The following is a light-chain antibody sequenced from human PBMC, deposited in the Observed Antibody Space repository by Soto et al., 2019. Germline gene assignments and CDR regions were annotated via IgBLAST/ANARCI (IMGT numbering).Light chain of an antibody. Sequence: EIVLTQSPGTLSLSPGERATLSYRASQSLSSSYLACYQQKPGQAPRLLIYGASSRATGIPDRFSGSGSGTDFTLTISRLEPEDFAVYYCQQYGSSPLTFGGGTKVEIK. J-gene: IGKJ4*01. V-gene: IGKV3-20*01. CDR3: QQYGSSPLT. CDR1: QSLSSSY. CDR2: GAS.